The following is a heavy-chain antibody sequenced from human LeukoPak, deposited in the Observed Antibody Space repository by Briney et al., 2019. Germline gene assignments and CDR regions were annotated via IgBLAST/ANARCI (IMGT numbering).Heavy chain of an antibody. D-gene: IGHD3-10*01. CDR1: GYSFSSYG. J-gene: IGHJ4*02. V-gene: IGHV1-18*01. CDR3: ARVPNYSGSGSFFSDY. CDR2: ISTYNGNT. Sequence: ASVKVSCKASGYSFSSYGISWVRQAPGQGLEWMGWISTYNGNTRYAQKVQDRVTVTTDTSTTTGYMELRSLRSDDTAVYYCARVPNYSGSGSFFSDYWGQGTLVTVSS.